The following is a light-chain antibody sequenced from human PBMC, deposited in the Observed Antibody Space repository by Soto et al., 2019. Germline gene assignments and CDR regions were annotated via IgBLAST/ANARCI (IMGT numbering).Light chain of an antibody. CDR1: QSVGSN. V-gene: IGKV3-15*01. J-gene: IGKJ1*01. Sequence: EIVMTQSPATLSVSPGERATLSCRASQSVGSNLAWYQQKPGQAPRLLIYGASTRATGIPARFSGSGSGTEFTLTISSLQSEDFAVYYCQQYNNWPSVTFGQGTKV. CDR2: GAS. CDR3: QQYNNWPSVT.